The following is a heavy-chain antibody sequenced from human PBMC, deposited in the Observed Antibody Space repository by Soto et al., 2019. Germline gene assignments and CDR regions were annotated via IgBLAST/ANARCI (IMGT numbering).Heavy chain of an antibody. CDR2: IRKKTNSYTT. CDR3: TKVTTVGYYFDY. J-gene: IGHJ4*02. CDR1: GLTFSDRY. D-gene: IGHD4-17*01. V-gene: IGHV3-72*01. Sequence: GGSLRLSCAASGLTFSDRYMDWVRQAPGKGLEWVGRIRKKTNSYTTEYAASVKGRFIISRDDSTNSLYLQMSSLKTEDTAVYYCTKVTTVGYYFDYWGQGTLVTVSS.